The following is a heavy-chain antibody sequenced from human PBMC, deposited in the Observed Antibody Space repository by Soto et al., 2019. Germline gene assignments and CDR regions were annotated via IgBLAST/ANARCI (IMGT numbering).Heavy chain of an antibody. Sequence: QVQLQQSGPGLVKPSQTLSLTCAISGDSVSSNSAAWNWIRQSPSRGLEWLGRTYYRSKWYNDYAVAVKSRLTSNPDTSKNQCPLQRTSVTPEDTAVYYCAREVSVAGNEAIDYWGQGTLVTVSS. CDR3: AREVSVAGNEAIDY. CDR1: GDSVSSNSAA. J-gene: IGHJ4*02. D-gene: IGHD6-19*01. V-gene: IGHV6-1*01. CDR2: TYYRSKWYN.